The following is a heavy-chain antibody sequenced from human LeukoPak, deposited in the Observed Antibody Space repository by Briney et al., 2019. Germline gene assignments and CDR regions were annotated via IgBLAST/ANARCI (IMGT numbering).Heavy chain of an antibody. J-gene: IGHJ3*02. CDR2: INANNDGS. CDR3: ARKRGVGVDTNAFDM. CDR1: GYTITGYY. Sequence: ASVKVSCTASGYTITGYYMHWVRQAPGQGLEWMGGINANNDGSIYTQKFQGRVTMTRDTSINTTYMELSRLRSDDTAVYYCARKRGVGVDTNAFDMWGQGTMVTVSS. V-gene: IGHV1-2*02. D-gene: IGHD3-3*01.